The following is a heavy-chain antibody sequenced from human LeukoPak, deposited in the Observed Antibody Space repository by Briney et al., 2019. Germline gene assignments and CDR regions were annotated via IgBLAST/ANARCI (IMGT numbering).Heavy chain of an antibody. Sequence: PSGTLSLTCAVSGGSISSSNWWSWVRQPPGKGLEWIGEINHSGSTNYNPSLKSRVTISVDTSKNQFSLKLSSVTAADTAVYYCARSGYYYDSSGYYDAFDYWGQGTLVTVSS. CDR3: ARSGYYYDSSGYYDAFDY. CDR1: GGSISSSNW. D-gene: IGHD3-22*01. CDR2: INHSGST. V-gene: IGHV4-4*02. J-gene: IGHJ4*02.